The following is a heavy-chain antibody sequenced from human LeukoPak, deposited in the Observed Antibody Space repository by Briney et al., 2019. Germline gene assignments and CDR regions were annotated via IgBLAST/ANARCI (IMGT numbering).Heavy chain of an antibody. CDR3: AKDLGALGTVVFFDS. V-gene: IGHV3-23*01. CDR2: ISGSGNYT. Sequence: PGGSLRLSCAASGFTFSSYAMSWVGQAPGKRLEWVSNISGSGNYTYYADSVKGRFAISRDSSKNTLYLQMNSLRAEDTAVYYCAKDLGALGTVVFFDSWGQGALLTVSS. J-gene: IGHJ4*02. CDR1: GFTFSSYA. D-gene: IGHD5-18*01.